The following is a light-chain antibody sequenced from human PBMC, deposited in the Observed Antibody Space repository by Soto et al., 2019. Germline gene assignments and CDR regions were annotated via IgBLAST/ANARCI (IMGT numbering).Light chain of an antibody. CDR3: QQYGTSPIN. V-gene: IGKV3-20*01. CDR1: QSIKNNF. CDR2: GAS. Sequence: EIVWTQSPATLSLSPGESAPLSGRAIQSIKNNFLAWYQQKPGQAPRLLIFGASSRSSGIPSRFSGSGSGTDFTLTVSRLETEEFAVYYCQQYGTSPINVGQGNQLDIK. J-gene: IGKJ5*01.